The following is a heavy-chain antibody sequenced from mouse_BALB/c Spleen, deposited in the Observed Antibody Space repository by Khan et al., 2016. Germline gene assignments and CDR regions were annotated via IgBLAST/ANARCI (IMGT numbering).Heavy chain of an antibody. V-gene: IGHV5-17*02. CDR2: ISSGSSTI. CDR3: ARGDY. Sequence: EVELVESGGGLVQPGGSRKLSCAASGFTFSRFGMHWVRQAPEKGLEWVAYISSGSSTIYYADTLKGRFTISRDNPKNALFLQMTRLRSEDTAMYYCARGDYWGQGTTLTVSS. CDR1: GFTFSRFG. J-gene: IGHJ2*01.